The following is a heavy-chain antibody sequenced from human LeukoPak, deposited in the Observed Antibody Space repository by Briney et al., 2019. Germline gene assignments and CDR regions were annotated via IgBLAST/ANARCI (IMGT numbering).Heavy chain of an antibody. J-gene: IGHJ4*02. CDR3: ARETPAAGEFDY. V-gene: IGHV4-34*01. CDR2: INHSGST. Sequence: SETLSLICAVYGGSFSGYYWSWIRQPPGKGLEWIGEINHSGSTNYNPSLKSRVTISVDTSKNQFSLKLSSVTAADTAVYYCARETPAAGEFDYWGQGTLVTVSS. CDR1: GGSFSGYY. D-gene: IGHD6-13*01.